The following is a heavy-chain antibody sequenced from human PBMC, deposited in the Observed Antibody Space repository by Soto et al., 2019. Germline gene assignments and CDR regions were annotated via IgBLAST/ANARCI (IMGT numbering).Heavy chain of an antibody. CDR2: TYYSGST. CDR1: GDSISSGGYY. J-gene: IGHJ5*02. Sequence: PSETLSLTCTVSGDSISSGGYYWNWIRQHPGKGLEWIGNTYYSGSTHYNPSLKSRVTISVDRSKNQFSLKLSSVTAADTAVYYCARARYYDFWSGYYPNWFDPWGQGTLVTVSS. CDR3: ARARYYDFWSGYYPNWFDP. V-gene: IGHV4-31*03. D-gene: IGHD3-3*01.